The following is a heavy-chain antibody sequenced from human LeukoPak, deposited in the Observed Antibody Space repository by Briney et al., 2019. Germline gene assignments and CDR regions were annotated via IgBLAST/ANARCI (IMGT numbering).Heavy chain of an antibody. Sequence: PGGSLRLSCAASGFSFSTYGMNWVRQAPGKGLEWVSYIRSGSNTIYYTDSVKGRFTISRDNAKNSLFLQMNSLRDEDTAVYYCATGRGDYWGQGTLVTVSA. J-gene: IGHJ4*02. CDR3: ATGRGDY. D-gene: IGHD3-16*01. V-gene: IGHV3-48*02. CDR2: IRSGSNTI. CDR1: GFSFSTYG.